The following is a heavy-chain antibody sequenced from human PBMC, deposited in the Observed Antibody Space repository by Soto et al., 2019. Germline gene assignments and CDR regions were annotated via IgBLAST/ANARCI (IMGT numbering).Heavy chain of an antibody. CDR1: GFSFSDYS. CDR2: ISSSSSFI. J-gene: IGHJ4*02. V-gene: IGHV3-21*01. Sequence: EVQLVESGGGPVKPGGSLRLSCAASGFSFSDYSMNWIRQAPGKGLEWVASISSSSSFIHYAESMKGRFTISRDNAKNSLYLQMNSLSAEDTAVYYCAGSSDDGRDNWGQGTLVTVSS. CDR3: AGSSDDGRDN. D-gene: IGHD1-26*01.